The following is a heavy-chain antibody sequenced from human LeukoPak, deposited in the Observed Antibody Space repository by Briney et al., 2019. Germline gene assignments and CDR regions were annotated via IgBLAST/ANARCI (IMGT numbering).Heavy chain of an antibody. J-gene: IGHJ5*02. CDR3: AKNRKTPGVAAAGSWFDP. D-gene: IGHD6-13*01. V-gene: IGHV3-23*01. CDR1: GFTFSSYY. CDR2: ISDSGGST. Sequence: GGSLRLSCAASGFTFSSYYMSWVRQAPGKGLEWVSAISDSGGSTTYADSVKGRFTISRDNSKNTLYLQMNSLRAEDTAVYHCAKNRKTPGVAAAGSWFDPWGQGTLVSVSS.